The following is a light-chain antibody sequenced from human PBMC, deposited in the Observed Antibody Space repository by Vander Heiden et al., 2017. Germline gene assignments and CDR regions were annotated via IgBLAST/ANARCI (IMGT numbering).Light chain of an antibody. CDR3: TSYTTASTLV. CDR1: NNDVGGYTY. V-gene: IGLV2-14*01. CDR2: EVS. Sequence: QSALTQPASVSGSPGQSITIPCTGTNNDVGGYTYVSLYKQDPGKAPKLIISEVSKRPSGISNRFSGSKSGNTASLTISGLQAEDEGNYYCTSYTTASTLVFGSGTAVTVL. J-gene: IGLJ1*01.